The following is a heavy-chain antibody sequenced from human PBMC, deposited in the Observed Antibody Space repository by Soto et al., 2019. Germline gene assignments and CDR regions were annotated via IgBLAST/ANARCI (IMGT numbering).Heavy chain of an antibody. CDR2: ISCSGGST. D-gene: IGHD6-13*01. CDR1: GFTFSSYA. CDR3: AKSEKGIAAAGYYFDY. V-gene: IGHV3-23*01. J-gene: IGHJ4*02. Sequence: GGSLRLSCAASGFTFSSYAMSWVRQAPGKGLEWVSAISCSGGSTYYADSVKGRFTISRDNSKNTLYLQMNSLRAEDTAVYYCAKSEKGIAAAGYYFDYWGQGTLVTVSS.